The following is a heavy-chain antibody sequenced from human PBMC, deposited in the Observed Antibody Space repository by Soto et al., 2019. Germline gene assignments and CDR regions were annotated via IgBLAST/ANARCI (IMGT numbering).Heavy chain of an antibody. CDR3: ARESGRSNVVPAGSSAMDV. CDR1: GGTFNRYT. Sequence: QVQLVQSGAEVKKPGSSVKVSCKGSGGTFNRYTITWVRQAPGQGLEWMGRFIPMLGIASYAQNFQGRVTITANKSTSTDYMELSGQMAEGTAVYYGARESGRSNVVPAGSSAMDVWGQGTTVTVSS. V-gene: IGHV1-69*08. J-gene: IGHJ6*02. CDR2: FIPMLGIA. D-gene: IGHD2-2*01.